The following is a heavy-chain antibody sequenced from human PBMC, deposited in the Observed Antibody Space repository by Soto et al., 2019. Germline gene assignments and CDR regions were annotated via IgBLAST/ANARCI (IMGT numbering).Heavy chain of an antibody. D-gene: IGHD5-18*01. Sequence: EVQLLESGGGLVQPGGSLRLSCAASGFTFSTYAMSWVRQAPGKGLEWVSGMSGSGGSTYYADSVKGRFTISRDNPKNSLSLQINSLRDEDTALYYCVRAACGDCYGYGYWGQGTLVIVSS. CDR3: VRAACGDCYGYGY. CDR1: GFTFSTYA. J-gene: IGHJ4*02. CDR2: MSGSGGST. V-gene: IGHV3-23*01.